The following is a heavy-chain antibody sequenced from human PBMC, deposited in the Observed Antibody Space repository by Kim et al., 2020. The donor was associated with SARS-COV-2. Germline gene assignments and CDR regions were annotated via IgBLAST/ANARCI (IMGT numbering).Heavy chain of an antibody. D-gene: IGHD1-7*01. V-gene: IGHV3-74*01. CDR2: IDGDGSGP. Sequence: GGSLRLSCAASGFTFSTYRMHWVRQAPGKGLVWVSRIDGDGSGPIYADSVKGRFTISRDNAKNTLYLQMNSLRDEDTAVYYCAPLRNYAAVWGQGTLVT. J-gene: IGHJ4*02. CDR1: GFTFSTYR. CDR3: APLRNYAAV.